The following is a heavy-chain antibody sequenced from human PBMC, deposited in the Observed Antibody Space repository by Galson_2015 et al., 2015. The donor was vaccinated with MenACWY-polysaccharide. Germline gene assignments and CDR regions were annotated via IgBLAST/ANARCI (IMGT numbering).Heavy chain of an antibody. CDR3: ARDLGYDILTGYYQYGMDV. V-gene: IGHV3-74*01. J-gene: IGHJ6*02. Sequence: SLRLSCAASGFSFSIYFMHWVRQAPGKVWVSRINPDGSNPIYADSVKGRFTVSRDNAKNKLYLQLSSLRAEDTAVYYCARDLGYDILTGYYQYGMDVWGQGTTVTVSS. CDR2: INPDGSNP. CDR1: GFSFSIYF. D-gene: IGHD3-9*01.